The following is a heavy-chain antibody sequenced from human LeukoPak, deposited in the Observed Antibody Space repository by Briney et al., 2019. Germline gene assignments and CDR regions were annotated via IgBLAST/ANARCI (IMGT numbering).Heavy chain of an antibody. V-gene: IGHV4-34*01. Sequence: SETLSLTCAVYGGSFSGYYWSWIRQPPGKGLEWIREINHSGSTNYNPSLKSRVTISVDTSKNQFSLKLSSVTAADTAVYYCARGSGSYLDYWGQGTLVTVSS. D-gene: IGHD1-26*01. CDR2: INHSGST. J-gene: IGHJ4*02. CDR1: GGSFSGYY. CDR3: ARGSGSYLDY.